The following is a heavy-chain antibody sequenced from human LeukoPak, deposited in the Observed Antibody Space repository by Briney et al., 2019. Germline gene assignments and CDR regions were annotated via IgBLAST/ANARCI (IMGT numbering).Heavy chain of an antibody. V-gene: IGHV4-59*01. CDR3: ARASWEPRYDY. J-gene: IGHJ4*02. D-gene: IGHD1-26*01. CDR1: GGSISSSY. CDR2: VYYSGST. Sequence: SETLSLTCTVSGGSISSSYWSWIRQPPGKGLEWIGHVYYSGSTNYNPSLKSRVTISVDTSKNQFSLKLSSVTAADTAVYYCARASWEPRYDYWGQGTLVTVSS.